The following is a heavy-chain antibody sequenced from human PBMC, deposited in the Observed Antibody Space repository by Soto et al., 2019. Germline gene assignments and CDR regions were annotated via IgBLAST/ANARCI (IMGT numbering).Heavy chain of an antibody. CDR2: VYYTGTT. CDR3: ARIRFGEVPYWFDP. CDR1: GGFVSSASYF. V-gene: IGHV4-61*01. Sequence: PSETLSLTCTVSGGFVSSASYFWSWIRQPPGKEMEFIAYVYYTGTTKYSPSLKSRASISLDTSKNQFSLNLSSVTTADTAIYYCARIRFGEVPYWFDPWGQGILVTVSS. D-gene: IGHD3-16*01. J-gene: IGHJ5*02.